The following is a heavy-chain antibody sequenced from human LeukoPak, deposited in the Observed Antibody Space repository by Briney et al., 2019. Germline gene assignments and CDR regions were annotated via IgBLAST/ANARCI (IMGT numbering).Heavy chain of an antibody. V-gene: IGHV1-2*02. D-gene: IGHD3-22*01. Sequence: ASVKVSCKASGYTFTGYYMHWVRQAPGQGLEWMGWINPNSGGTNYAQKFQGRVTMTRDTSISTAYMELSRLRSDDTAVYYCARGAHCHDNSQGYDYWGQGTLVTGSS. CDR3: ARGAHCHDNSQGYDY. CDR1: GYTFTGYY. CDR2: INPNSGGT. J-gene: IGHJ4*02.